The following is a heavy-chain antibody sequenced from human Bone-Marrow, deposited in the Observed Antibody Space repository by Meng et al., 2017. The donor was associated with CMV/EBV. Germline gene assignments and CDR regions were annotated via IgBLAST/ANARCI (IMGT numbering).Heavy chain of an antibody. V-gene: IGHV5-51*01. CDR3: ARGPTSISYPMWLNS. CDR2: IYPGGSNT. CDR1: GSRVASYW. D-gene: IGHD2-2*01. J-gene: IGHJ4*02. Sequence: SGSRVASYWIGWVRQVPGKGLEWLGIIYPGGSNTNYSPSVRAQIAISADNSLTSAYLQWSSLKASDTDMYYCARGPTSISYPMWLNSWGQGTLVTVSS.